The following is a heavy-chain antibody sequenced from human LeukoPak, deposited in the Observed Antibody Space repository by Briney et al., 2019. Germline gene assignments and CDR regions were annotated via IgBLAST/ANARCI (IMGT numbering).Heavy chain of an antibody. Sequence: GGSLRLSCAASGFTFSSYAMSWVRQAPWKGLEWVSAISGSGGSTYYADSVKGRFTISRDNSKNTLYLQMNSLRAEDTAVYYCAKTQLCTNRVCPSAVGTFDIWGQGTMVTVSS. J-gene: IGHJ3*02. CDR1: GFTFSSYA. CDR3: AKTQLCTNRVCPSAVGTFDI. CDR2: ISGSGGST. D-gene: IGHD2-8*01. V-gene: IGHV3-23*01.